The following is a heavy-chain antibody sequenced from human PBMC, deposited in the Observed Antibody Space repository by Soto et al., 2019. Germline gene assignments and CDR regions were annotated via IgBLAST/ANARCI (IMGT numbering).Heavy chain of an antibody. D-gene: IGHD6-13*01. J-gene: IGHJ6*02. CDR2: IRSKVYGGTT. CDR3: TRDHYSSTWHYGMDV. Sequence: GGSLRLSCTTSGFTFCGYAMSWFRQAPGKGLEWVGFIRSKVYGGTTEYAASVKGRFTISRDDSKSIAYLQMNSLKTEDTAVYYCTRDHYSSTWHYGMDVWGQGTTVTVSS. V-gene: IGHV3-49*03. CDR1: GFTFCGYA.